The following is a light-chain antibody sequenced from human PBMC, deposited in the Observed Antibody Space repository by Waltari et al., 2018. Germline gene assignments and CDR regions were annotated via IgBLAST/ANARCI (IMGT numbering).Light chain of an antibody. Sequence: ETVLTQSPDILSLSPGERATLSCRASLSVSTYLAWYQQKPGQAPSLLVYDASNRATGIPARFSGSGSGTDFTLTISSLEPEDFAVYYCQQRSNGLTFGGGTKVEIK. CDR2: DAS. V-gene: IGKV3-11*01. CDR1: LSVSTY. J-gene: IGKJ4*01. CDR3: QQRSNGLT.